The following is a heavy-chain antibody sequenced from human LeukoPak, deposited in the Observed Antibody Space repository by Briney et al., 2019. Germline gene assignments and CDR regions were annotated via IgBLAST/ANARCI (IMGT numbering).Heavy chain of an antibody. CDR3: ARDFGYYGSGSYTYYYYYGMDV. D-gene: IGHD3-10*01. V-gene: IGHV1-46*01. CDR1: GYTFTSYY. J-gene: IGHJ6*02. Sequence: GASVKVSCKASGYTFTSYYMHWVRQAPGQGLEWMGIINPSGGSTSYAQKFQGRVTMTRDTSTSTVYMELSNLRSEDTAVYYCARDFGYYGSGSYTYYYYYGMDVWGQGTTVTVSS. CDR2: INPSGGST.